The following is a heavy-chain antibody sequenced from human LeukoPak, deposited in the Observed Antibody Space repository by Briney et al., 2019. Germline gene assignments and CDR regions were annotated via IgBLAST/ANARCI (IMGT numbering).Heavy chain of an antibody. CDR1: GGSFSGYY. Sequence: SETLSLTCAVYGGSFSGYYWSWIRQPPGKGLEWIGEINHSGSTNYNPSLKSRVTISVDTSKNQFSLKLSSVTATDTAVYYCARPSYDYWGQGTLVTVSS. V-gene: IGHV4-34*01. CDR2: INHSGST. J-gene: IGHJ4*02. CDR3: ARPSYDY. D-gene: IGHD1-26*01.